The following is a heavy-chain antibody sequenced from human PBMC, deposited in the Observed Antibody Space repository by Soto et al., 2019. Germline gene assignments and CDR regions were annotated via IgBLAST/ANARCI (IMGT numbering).Heavy chain of an antibody. CDR3: ARDEGGP. J-gene: IGHJ4*02. V-gene: IGHV6-1*01. CDR2: TYYRSKWNS. CDR1: GDSVSSNSAA. Sequence: SETLSLTCAISGDSVSSNSAAWSWIRQSPSRGLEWLGRTYYRSKWNSNYAVSVKGRVTINPDTSKNQFSLQLNSVTPEDTAVYYCARDEGGPWGQGTLVTVS.